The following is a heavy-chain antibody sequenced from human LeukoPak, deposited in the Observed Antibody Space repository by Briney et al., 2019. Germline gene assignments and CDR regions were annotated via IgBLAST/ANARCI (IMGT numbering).Heavy chain of an antibody. CDR2: IHSSGTT. CDR3: ARHDPVPLYQRGMDV. J-gene: IGHJ6*02. CDR1: GVSISGYY. V-gene: IGHV4-59*08. D-gene: IGHD2/OR15-2a*01. Sequence: PSETLSLTCTVSGVSISGYYWSCLRLPPGQGLEWIGYIHSSGTTLYNPSLKSRVTMSVDTSRNQFSLKLTSVTAADTAVYYRARHDPVPLYQRGMDVWGQGTTVTVSS.